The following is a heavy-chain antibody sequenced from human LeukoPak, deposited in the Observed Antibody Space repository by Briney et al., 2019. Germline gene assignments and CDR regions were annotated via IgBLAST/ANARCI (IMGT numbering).Heavy chain of an antibody. CDR2: IDPSDSYT. D-gene: IGHD3-22*01. J-gene: IGHJ4*02. Sequence: GESLKISCKGSGYSFTSYWIGWVRQMPGKGLEWMGRIDPSDSYTNYSPSFQGHVTISADKSISTAYLQWSSLKASDTAMYYCARGPYYYDSSGRPVDYWGQGTLVTVSS. CDR3: ARGPYYYDSSGRPVDY. CDR1: GYSFTSYW. V-gene: IGHV5-10-1*01.